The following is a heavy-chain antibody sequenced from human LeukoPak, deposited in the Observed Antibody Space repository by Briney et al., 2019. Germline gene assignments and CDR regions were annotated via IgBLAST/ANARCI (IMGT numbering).Heavy chain of an antibody. V-gene: IGHV4-34*01. J-gene: IGHJ4*02. CDR2: INHSGST. CDR3: ARRLGYYYDSSGYYY. D-gene: IGHD3-22*01. Sequence: PETLSLTCAVYGGSLRGYYWSWIRQSPGKRLEWIGEINHSGSTNYNPSLKSRVTISVDTSKNQFSLKLSSVTAADTAVYYCARRLGYYYDSSGYYYWGQGTLVTVSS. CDR1: GGSLRGYY.